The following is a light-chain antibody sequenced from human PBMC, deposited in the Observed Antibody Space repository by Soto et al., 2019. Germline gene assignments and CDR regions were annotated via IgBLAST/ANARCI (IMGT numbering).Light chain of an antibody. CDR3: GSYTTVTWL. V-gene: IGLV2-14*01. Sequence: QSALTQPASVSGSRGQSITISCTGTSSDVGGNNYVSWYQQHPGQAPRLMIYEVSTRPSGVSNRFSGSKSGNVASLTISGLQSEDEADYYCGSYTTVTWLFGGGTQLTVL. J-gene: IGLJ3*02. CDR2: EVS. CDR1: SSDVGGNNY.